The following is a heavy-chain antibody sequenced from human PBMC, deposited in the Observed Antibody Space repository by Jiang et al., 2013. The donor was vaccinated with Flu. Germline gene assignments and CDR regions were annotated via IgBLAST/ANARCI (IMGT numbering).Heavy chain of an antibody. V-gene: IGHV4-31*03. Sequence: KPSQTLSLTCTVSGGSISSGGYYWSWIRQHPGKGLEWIGYIYYSGSTYYNPSLKSRVTIPVDTSKNQFSLKLSSVTAADTAVYYCARERHDYRTEYGMDVWGQGTTVTVSS. D-gene: IGHD4-11*01. J-gene: IGHJ6*02. CDR2: IYYSGST. CDR3: ARERHDYRTEYGMDV. CDR1: GGSISSGGYY.